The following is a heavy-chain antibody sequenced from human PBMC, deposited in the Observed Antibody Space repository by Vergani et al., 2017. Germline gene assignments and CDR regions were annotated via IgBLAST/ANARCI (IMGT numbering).Heavy chain of an antibody. CDR1: GFRFSSYG. Sequence: QVQLVESGGGVVQPGRSLRLSCAASGFRFSSYGMNWVRQAPGKGLEWVAGIWYDGSNKYYADSVKGRFTISRDNSQNTVNLQMNSLRVDDTAVYYCARSSGYYSYYFDFWGQGTLVTVSS. D-gene: IGHD3-22*01. J-gene: IGHJ4*02. CDR3: ARSSGYYSYYFDF. CDR2: IWYDGSNK. V-gene: IGHV3-33*01.